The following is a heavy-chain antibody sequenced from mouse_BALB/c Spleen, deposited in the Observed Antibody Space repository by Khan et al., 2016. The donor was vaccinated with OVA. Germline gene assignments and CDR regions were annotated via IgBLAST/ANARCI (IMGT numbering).Heavy chain of an antibody. V-gene: IGHV3-2*02. CDR2: ISYSGST. Sequence: EVQLQESGPGLVKPSQSLSLTCTVTCYSITTNYAWDWIRQFPGNKLEWMGYISYSGSTSYNPSLKSRISITRDTSKNQFFLQLNSVTTEDTATYYCARKNYYGYAVDYWGQGTSVTVSS. CDR3: ARKNYYGYAVDY. J-gene: IGHJ4*01. D-gene: IGHD1-1*01. CDR1: CYSITTNYA.